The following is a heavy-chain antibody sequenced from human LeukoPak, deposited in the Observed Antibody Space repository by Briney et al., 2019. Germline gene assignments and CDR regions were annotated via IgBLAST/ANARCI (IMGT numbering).Heavy chain of an antibody. V-gene: IGHV4-59*01. CDR3: AGTYYYDSSGYYHYSL. Sequence: SETLSLTCTASGGSISSYYWSWIRQPPGKGLEWIGYLYYSGSTNYNPSLKSRVTISVDTSKNQFSLKLSSVTAADTAVYYCAGTYYYDSSGYYHYSLWGQGTLVTVSS. J-gene: IGHJ4*02. CDR2: LYYSGST. CDR1: GGSISSYY. D-gene: IGHD3-22*01.